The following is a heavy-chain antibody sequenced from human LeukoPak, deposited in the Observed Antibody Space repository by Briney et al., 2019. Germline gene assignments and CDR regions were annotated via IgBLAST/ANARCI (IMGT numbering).Heavy chain of an antibody. CDR2: IWHVGGDK. J-gene: IGHJ4*02. D-gene: IGHD3-22*01. V-gene: IGHV3-33*08. CDR1: GFTFSTYS. CDR3: ARDSSGFIDY. Sequence: GGSLRLSCAASGFTFSTYSMNWVRQAPGKGLEWVAGIWHVGGDKYYADSVKGRFTISRDNSKNTLYLQVNSLRAEDTAMYYCARDSSGFIDYWGQGTLVTVSS.